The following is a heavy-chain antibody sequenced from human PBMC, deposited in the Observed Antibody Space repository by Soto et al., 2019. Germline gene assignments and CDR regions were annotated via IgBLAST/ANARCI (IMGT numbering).Heavy chain of an antibody. J-gene: IGHJ3*02. CDR3: ARDPGSCRGGSCPYDAFVI. D-gene: IGHD2-15*01. CDR1: GGTFSSYA. Sequence: SSVKVSCKASGGTFSSYAISWVRQAPGQGLEWMGGIIPIFGTANYAQKFQGRVTITADESTSTAYMELSSLRSEDTAVYYCARDPGSCRGGSCPYDAFVIWGQGTMGTGS. CDR2: IIPIFGTA. V-gene: IGHV1-69*13.